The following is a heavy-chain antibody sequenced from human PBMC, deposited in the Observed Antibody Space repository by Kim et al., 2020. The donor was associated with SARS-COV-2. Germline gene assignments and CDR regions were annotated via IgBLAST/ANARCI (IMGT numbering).Heavy chain of an antibody. V-gene: IGHV3-23*01. D-gene: IGHD3-9*01. J-gene: IGHJ4*02. Sequence: GGSLRLSCAASGFTFSSYAMSWVRQAPGKGLEWVSAISGSGGSTYYADSVKGRFTISRDNSKNTLYLQMNSLRAEDTAVYYCALGEYFDWLLSVSLHYWGQGTLVTVSS. CDR1: GFTFSSYA. CDR2: ISGSGGST. CDR3: ALGEYFDWLLSVSLHY.